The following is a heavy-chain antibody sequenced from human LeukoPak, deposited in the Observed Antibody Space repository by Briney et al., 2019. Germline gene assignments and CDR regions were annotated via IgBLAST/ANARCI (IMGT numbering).Heavy chain of an antibody. Sequence: SETLSLTCSVSGGSISSTGYYWGWIRQAPGKGLEWIGSIYYSGSTYYNPSLKSRVTISVDTSKNQFSLKLSSVTAADTAVYYCARHIEWLFWYFDLWGRGTLVTVSS. CDR3: ARHIEWLFWYFDL. J-gene: IGHJ2*01. D-gene: IGHD3-3*01. CDR2: IYYSGST. V-gene: IGHV4-39*01. CDR1: GGSISSTGYY.